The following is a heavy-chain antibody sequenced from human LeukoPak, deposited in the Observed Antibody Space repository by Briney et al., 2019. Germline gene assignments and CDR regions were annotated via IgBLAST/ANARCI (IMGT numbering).Heavy chain of an antibody. CDR2: IYSGGST. Sequence: GGSLRLSCAGSGFIFNNYAMHWVRQPPGKGLEWVSVIYSGGSTYYADSVKGRFTISRDNSKNTLYLQMNSLRAEDTAVYYCARALTATTGIGWGYYFDYWGQGTLVTV. CDR3: ARALTATTGIGWGYYFDY. V-gene: IGHV3-53*01. J-gene: IGHJ4*02. D-gene: IGHD1-26*01. CDR1: GFIFNNYA.